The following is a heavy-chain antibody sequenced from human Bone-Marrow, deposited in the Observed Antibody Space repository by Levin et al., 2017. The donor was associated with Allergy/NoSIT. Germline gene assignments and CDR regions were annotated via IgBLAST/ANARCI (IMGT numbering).Heavy chain of an antibody. CDR2: IKQDGSEK. Sequence: GESLKISCAASGFTFSTYWMSWVRQAPGKGLEWVANIKQDGSEKYYVDSVKGRFTISRDNAKTSLYLQMNSLRTEDTAVYYCAKNMIAPDYYYYGMDVWGQGTTVTVSS. D-gene: IGHD3-22*01. V-gene: IGHV3-7*01. CDR1: GFTFSTYW. J-gene: IGHJ6*02. CDR3: AKNMIAPDYYYYGMDV.